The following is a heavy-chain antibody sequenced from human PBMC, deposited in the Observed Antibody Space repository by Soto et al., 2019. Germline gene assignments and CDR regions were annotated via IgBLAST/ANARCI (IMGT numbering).Heavy chain of an antibody. V-gene: IGHV3-74*03. D-gene: IGHD1-20*01. Sequence: LRLSCVTSGFTVSSNYMSWVRQAPGKGLEWVSRINGDGSTTEYADSVKGRFTISRGNAKNTLYLQIHSLRVEDTTVYYCARDDNPDYWGQGTLVTVSS. CDR1: GFTVSSNY. J-gene: IGHJ4*02. CDR3: ARDDNPDY. CDR2: INGDGSTT.